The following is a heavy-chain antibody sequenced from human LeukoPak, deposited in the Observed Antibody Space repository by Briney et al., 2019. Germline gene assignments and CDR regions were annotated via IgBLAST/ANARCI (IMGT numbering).Heavy chain of an antibody. CDR2: INPSGGST. D-gene: IGHD6-19*01. J-gene: IGHJ3*02. Sequence: ASVKVSCKASGYTFTGYYMHWVRQAPGQGLEWMGIINPSGGSTSYAQKFQGRVTMTRDMSTSTVYMELSSLRSEDTAVYYCARHPYSNGWYHDAFDIWGQGTMGTVSS. CDR3: ARHPYSNGWYHDAFDI. V-gene: IGHV1-46*01. CDR1: GYTFTGYY.